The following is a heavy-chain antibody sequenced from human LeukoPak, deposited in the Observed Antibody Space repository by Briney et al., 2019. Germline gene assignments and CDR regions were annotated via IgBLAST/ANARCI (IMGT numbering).Heavy chain of an antibody. J-gene: IGHJ4*02. CDR3: ARDSQLLGSSSLFDY. CDR2: IYTSGST. D-gene: IGHD6-6*01. Sequence: SETLSLTCTVSGGSISSYYWSWIRQPAGKGLEWIGRIYTSGSTNYNPSLKSRVTMSVDTSKNQFSLKLSSVTAADTAVYYCARDSQLLGSSSLFDYWGQGTLVTVSS. V-gene: IGHV4-4*07. CDR1: GGSISSYY.